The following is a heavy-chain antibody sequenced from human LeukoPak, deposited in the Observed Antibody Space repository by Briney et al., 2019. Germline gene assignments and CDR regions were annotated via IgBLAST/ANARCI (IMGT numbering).Heavy chain of an antibody. J-gene: IGHJ6*04. CDR3: AELGITMIGGV. D-gene: IGHD3-10*02. Sequence: GSLRPSCAASGFTFSSYEMNWVRQAPGKGLEWVSYISSSGSTIYYADSVKGRFTISRDNAKNSLYLQMNSLRAEDTAVYYCAELGITMIGGVWGKGTTVSISS. CDR2: ISSSGSTI. CDR1: GFTFSSYE. V-gene: IGHV3-48*03.